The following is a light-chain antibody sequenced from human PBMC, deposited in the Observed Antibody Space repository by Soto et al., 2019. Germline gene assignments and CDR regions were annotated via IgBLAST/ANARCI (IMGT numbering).Light chain of an antibody. Sequence: EIVLTQSPGTLSLSPGERATLSCRASQSLSNNIYLAWYQQKPGQAPRLLIYGTSSRATGIPDRFSGSGSGTDVTITISCLQSEDFATYYGQQYYSYPLTFGGGTKVDIK. J-gene: IGKJ4*01. V-gene: IGKV3-20*01. CDR2: GTS. CDR3: QQYYSYPLT. CDR1: QSLSNNIY.